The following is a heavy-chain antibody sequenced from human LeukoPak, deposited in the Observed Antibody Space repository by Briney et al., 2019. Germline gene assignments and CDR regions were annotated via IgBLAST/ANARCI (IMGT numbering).Heavy chain of an antibody. V-gene: IGHV3-21*01. D-gene: IGHD1-26*01. CDR3: ARDRSPRRIVGAIEAFDI. CDR2: ISSSSSYI. CDR1: GFTFSSYA. J-gene: IGHJ3*02. Sequence: GGSLRLSCAASGFTFSSYAMTWVRQAPGKGLEWVSSISSSSSYIYYADSVKGRFTISRDNAKNSLYLQMNSLRAEDTAVYYCARDRSPRRIVGAIEAFDIWGQGIMVTVSS.